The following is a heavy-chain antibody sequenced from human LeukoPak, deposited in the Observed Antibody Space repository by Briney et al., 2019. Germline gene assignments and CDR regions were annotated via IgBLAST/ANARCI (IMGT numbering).Heavy chain of an antibody. J-gene: IGHJ6*02. CDR2: IGTTGDT. CDR1: GFAFSNYD. V-gene: IGHV3-13*01. CDR3: VRVNWLHYSGMDV. D-gene: IGHD5-12*01. Sequence: PGGSLRLSCAASGFAFSNYDFHWVRQVTGKGLEWVSGIGTTGDTYYPGSVKGRFTISRENAKNSFYLQMNSLRAGDTAVYYCVRVNWLHYSGMDVWGQGTMVTVSS.